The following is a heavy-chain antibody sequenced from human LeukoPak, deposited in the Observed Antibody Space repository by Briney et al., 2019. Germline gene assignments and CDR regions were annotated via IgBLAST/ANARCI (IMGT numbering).Heavy chain of an antibody. CDR3: AREIDYGDYGPLDYYGMDV. D-gene: IGHD4-17*01. J-gene: IGHJ6*02. V-gene: IGHV3-48*01. CDR1: GFTFSSYS. CDR2: ISSSSSTI. Sequence: GGSLRLSCAASGFTFSSYSMNWVRRAPGKGLEWVSYISSSSSTIYYADSVKGRFTISRDNAKNSLYLQMNSLRAEDTAVYYCAREIDYGDYGPLDYYGMDVWGQGTTVTVSS.